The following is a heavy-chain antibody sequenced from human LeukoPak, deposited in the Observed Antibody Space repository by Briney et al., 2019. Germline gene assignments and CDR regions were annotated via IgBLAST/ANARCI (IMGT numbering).Heavy chain of an antibody. D-gene: IGHD3-3*01. J-gene: IGHJ5*02. CDR2: IYTSGST. Sequence: PSETLSLTCTVSAGSISSGGYYWSWIRQPAGKGLEWIGRIYTSGSTNYNPSLKSRVTISVDTSKNQFSLKLSSVTAADTAVYYCAREMDYDFWSGYYVDWFDPWGQGTLVTVSS. CDR3: AREMDYDFWSGYYVDWFDP. V-gene: IGHV4-61*02. CDR1: AGSISSGGYY.